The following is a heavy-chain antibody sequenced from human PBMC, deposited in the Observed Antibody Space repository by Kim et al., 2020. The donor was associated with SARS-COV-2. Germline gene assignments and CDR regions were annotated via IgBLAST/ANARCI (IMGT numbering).Heavy chain of an antibody. CDR2: IWYDGTNK. CDR3: ARGVHITMVRGVIDY. V-gene: IGHV3-33*01. J-gene: IGHJ4*02. D-gene: IGHD3-10*01. CDR1: GFTFSSYA. Sequence: GGSLRLSCAASGFTFSSYAMHWVRQAPGKGLEWVAVIWYDGTNKYYADSVRGRFTISRDNSKNTLYLQMNSLRAEDTAVYYCARGVHITMVRGVIDYWGQGTLVTVSS.